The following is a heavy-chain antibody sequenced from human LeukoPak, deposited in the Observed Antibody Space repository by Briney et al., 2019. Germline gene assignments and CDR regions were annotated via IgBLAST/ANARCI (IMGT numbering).Heavy chain of an antibody. V-gene: IGHV4-59*01. CDR2: IFYSGST. J-gene: IGHJ4*02. CDR3: VRPIRGYSFDYYDY. CDR1: GGSTTSSY. D-gene: IGHD5-18*01. Sequence: SETLSLTCTVSGGSTTSSYRSWIRPPPGKGLEWVGCIFYSGSTKYNPSLKSRVTMSLDTSKNQLSLKLTSVTAADTAVYYCVRPIRGYSFDYYDYWGQGTLVTVSS.